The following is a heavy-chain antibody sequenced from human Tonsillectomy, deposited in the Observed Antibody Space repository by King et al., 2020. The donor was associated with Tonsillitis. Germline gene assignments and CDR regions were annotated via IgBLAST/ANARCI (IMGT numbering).Heavy chain of an antibody. Sequence: QLVQSGAEVKKAGASVKVSCKASGYTFTSHYMHWVRQAPGQGLEWMGIINPSGGRTNYAQKFQGRVTMTRDTSTSTVYMELSSLRSDDTAVYYCARGWLIGDYDYWGQGTLVTVSS. CDR3: ARGWLIGDYDY. J-gene: IGHJ4*02. CDR1: GYTFTSHY. V-gene: IGHV1-46*03. CDR2: INPSGGRT. D-gene: IGHD7-27*01.